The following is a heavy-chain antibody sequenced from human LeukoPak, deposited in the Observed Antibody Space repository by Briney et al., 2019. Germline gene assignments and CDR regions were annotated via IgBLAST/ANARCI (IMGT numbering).Heavy chain of an antibody. CDR2: ISSSSSYI. CDR1: GFTFSSYS. CDR3: AKDAIQLWLREYYFDY. Sequence: PGGSLRLSCAASGFTFSSYSMNWVRQAPGKGLEWVSSISSSSSYIYYADSVKGRFTISRDNAKNSLYLQMNSLRTEDTALYYCAKDAIQLWLREYYFDYWGQGTLVTVSS. V-gene: IGHV3-21*04. D-gene: IGHD5-18*01. J-gene: IGHJ4*02.